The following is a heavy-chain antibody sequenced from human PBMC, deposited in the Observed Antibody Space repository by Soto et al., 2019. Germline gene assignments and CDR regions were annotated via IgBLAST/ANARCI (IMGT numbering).Heavy chain of an antibody. CDR3: AKSYSDSGRYGVGHDN. V-gene: IGHV3-23*01. J-gene: IGHJ4*02. Sequence: EVQLLESGGDLVQPGGSLRLSCAASGFTFSTYAMSWVRQTAGKGLEWVSAISGSGGTTYYEDFGKGRVTDSRDTSKNTVYLQMNSLGVEETAVYYSAKSYSDSGRYGVGHDNGGQGTQVTVTS. D-gene: IGHD3-10*01. CDR1: GFTFSTYA. CDR2: ISGSGGTT.